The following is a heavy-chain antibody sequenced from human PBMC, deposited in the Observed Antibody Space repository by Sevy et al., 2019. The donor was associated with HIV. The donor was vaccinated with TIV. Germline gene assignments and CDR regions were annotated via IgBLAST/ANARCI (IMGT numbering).Heavy chain of an antibody. V-gene: IGHV3-21*01. J-gene: IGHJ4*02. CDR1: GFTFSSYS. D-gene: IGHD4-17*01. CDR3: AGVHGDYTYFDY. Sequence: GGSLRLSCAASGFTFSSYSMNWVRQAPGKGLEWVSSISSSSSYIYYADSVKGRFTISRDNAKNSLYLQMNSLRAEDTAVYYCAGVHGDYTYFDYWGQGTLVTVSS. CDR2: ISSSSSYI.